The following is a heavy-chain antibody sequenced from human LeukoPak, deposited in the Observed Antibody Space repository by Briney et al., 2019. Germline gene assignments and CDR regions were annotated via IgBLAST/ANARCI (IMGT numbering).Heavy chain of an antibody. Sequence: GGSLRLSCAASGFTFSSYWMGWVRQAPGKGLEWVANIKQDGSEKYYVDSMKGRFTISRDNAKNSLYLQMNSLRAEDTAVYYCARDQVWLYGRTSYYYYFYMDVWGTGTTVAVSS. J-gene: IGHJ6*03. CDR2: IKQDGSEK. V-gene: IGHV3-7*01. CDR1: GFTFSSYW. D-gene: IGHD3-16*01. CDR3: ARDQVWLYGRTSYYYYFYMDV.